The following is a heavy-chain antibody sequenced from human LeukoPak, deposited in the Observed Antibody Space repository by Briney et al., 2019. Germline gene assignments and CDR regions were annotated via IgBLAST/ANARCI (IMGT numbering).Heavy chain of an antibody. J-gene: IGHJ3*02. V-gene: IGHV3-23*01. CDR3: AKKENILTGPTINDAFDI. D-gene: IGHD3-9*01. CDR1: GFTVSSNY. Sequence: GGSLRLSCAASGFTVSSNYMSWVRQAPGKGLEWVSAISGSGGSTYYADSVKGRFTISRDNSKNTLYLQMNSLRAEDTAVYYCAKKENILTGPTINDAFDIWGQGTMVTVSS. CDR2: ISGSGGST.